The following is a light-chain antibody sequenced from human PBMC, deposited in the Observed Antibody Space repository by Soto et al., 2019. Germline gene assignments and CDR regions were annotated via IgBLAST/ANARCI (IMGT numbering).Light chain of an antibody. Sequence: QSVLTQPASVSGSPGQSITISCTGTSSVVGSYNFVSWYQQHPGKAPKLMIYEGDKRPSGVSDRFSGSKSGNTASLTISGLQSEDEADYYCCSYAGSSTYVFGTGTKVTVL. CDR1: SSVVGSYNF. CDR2: EGD. J-gene: IGLJ1*01. V-gene: IGLV2-23*01. CDR3: CSYAGSSTYV.